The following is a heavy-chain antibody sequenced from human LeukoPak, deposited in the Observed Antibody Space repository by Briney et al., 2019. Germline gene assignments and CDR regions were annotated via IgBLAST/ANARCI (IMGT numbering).Heavy chain of an antibody. J-gene: IGHJ6*02. CDR2: MNPNSGNT. D-gene: IGHD3-3*01. Sequence: ASVKVSCKASGGTFTSYDINWVRQATGQGLEWMGWMNPNSGNTGYAQKFQGRVTMTRNTSISTAYMELSSLRSEGTAVYYCAGVSRYYDFWSGYYSYYYYGMDVWGQGTTVTVSS. CDR3: AGVSRYYDFWSGYYSYYYYGMDV. V-gene: IGHV1-8*01. CDR1: GGTFTSYD.